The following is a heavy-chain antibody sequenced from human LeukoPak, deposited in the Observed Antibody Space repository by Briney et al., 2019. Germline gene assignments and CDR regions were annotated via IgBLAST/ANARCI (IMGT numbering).Heavy chain of an antibody. Sequence: PGGSLRLSCAASGFTFSNAYMNWVRQAPGKGLEWVGRIKPKTDGETTEYAAPVKGRFTISRDDSKNTAYLQMNSLRAEDTAVYYCAKETVRGLGPIPDYWGQGTLVTVPS. D-gene: IGHD3-10*01. CDR1: GFTFSNAY. CDR2: IKPKTDGETT. V-gene: IGHV3-15*07. J-gene: IGHJ4*02. CDR3: AKETVRGLGPIPDY.